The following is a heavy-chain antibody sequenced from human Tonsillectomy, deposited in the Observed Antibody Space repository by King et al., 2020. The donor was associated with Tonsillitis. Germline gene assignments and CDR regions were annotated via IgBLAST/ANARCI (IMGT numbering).Heavy chain of an antibody. D-gene: IGHD6-13*01. J-gene: IGHJ2*01. V-gene: IGHV3-11*01. CDR1: GFTFVYYY. Sequence: VQLVESGGGLVKPGGSLRLSCAASGFTFVYYYMSWIRQAPGKGLEWVSYISSSGSTIYYADSVKGRFTISRDNAKNSLYLQMNSLRAEDTAVYYCARDYSSWYKYFDLWGRGTLVTVSS. CDR3: ARDYSSWYKYFDL. CDR2: ISSSGSTI.